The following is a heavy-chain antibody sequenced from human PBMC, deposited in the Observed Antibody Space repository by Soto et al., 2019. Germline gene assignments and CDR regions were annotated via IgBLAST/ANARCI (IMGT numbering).Heavy chain of an antibody. CDR2: IKSETRGGTT. D-gene: IGHD3-10*01. CDR3: TIDYIYYGSKNYITGREYAMDV. CDR1: GFIFSNVW. V-gene: IGHV3-15*07. Sequence: PGGSLRLSCAASGFIFSNVWMNWVRQAPGKGLEWVGRIKSETRGGTTDYAAPVKGRFTISRDDSKNTLYLQMNSLKTEDTAVYWCTIDYIYYGSKNYITGREYAMDVWGQGTTVTVSS. J-gene: IGHJ6*02.